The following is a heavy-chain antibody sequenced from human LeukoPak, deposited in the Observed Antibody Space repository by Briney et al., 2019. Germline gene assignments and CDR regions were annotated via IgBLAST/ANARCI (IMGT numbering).Heavy chain of an antibody. J-gene: IGHJ4*02. D-gene: IGHD6-19*01. Sequence: GGSLRLSCAASRFTFDDYTMHWVRHAPGKGLEWVSSISSSSSYIYYADSVKGRFTISRDNAKNSLYLQMNSLRAEDTAVYYCARSIAVAGTKKTHFDYWGQGTLVTVSS. V-gene: IGHV3-21*01. CDR3: ARSIAVAGTKKTHFDY. CDR2: ISSSSSYI. CDR1: RFTFDDYT.